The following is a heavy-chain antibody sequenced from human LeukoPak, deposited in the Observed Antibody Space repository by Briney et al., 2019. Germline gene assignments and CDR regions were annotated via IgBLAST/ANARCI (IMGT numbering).Heavy chain of an antibody. V-gene: IGHV1-69*13. CDR1: GGTFSSYA. CDR3: ARGLRYFDWLLY. CDR2: IIPIFGTA. Sequence: SVKVSCKASGGTFSSYAISWVRQAPGQVLEWMGGIIPIFGTANYAQKFQGRVTITADESTSTAYMELSSLRSEDTAVYYCARGLRYFDWLLYWGQGTLVTVSS. J-gene: IGHJ4*02. D-gene: IGHD3-9*01.